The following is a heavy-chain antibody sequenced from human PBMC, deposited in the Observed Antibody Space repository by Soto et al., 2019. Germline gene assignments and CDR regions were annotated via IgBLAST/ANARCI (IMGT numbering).Heavy chain of an antibody. CDR2: MNPNSGNT. Sequence: GASVKVSCKASGYTFTSYDINWVRQATGQGLEWMGWMNPNSGNTGYAQKFQGRVTMTRNTSISTAYMERSSLRSEDTAGYYCARSTRYCTNGVCYPWSAPWGQGTLVPVSS. V-gene: IGHV1-8*01. D-gene: IGHD2-8*01. CDR1: GYTFTSYD. CDR3: ARSTRYCTNGVCYPWSAP. J-gene: IGHJ5*02.